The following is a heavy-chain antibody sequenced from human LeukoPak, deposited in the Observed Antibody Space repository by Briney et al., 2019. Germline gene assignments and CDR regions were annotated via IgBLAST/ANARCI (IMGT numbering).Heavy chain of an antibody. J-gene: IGHJ2*01. CDR1: GGSVSSGSYY. V-gene: IGHV4-61*01. D-gene: IGHD2-2*01. Sequence: SETLSLTCTVSGGSVSSGSYYWSWIRQPPGKGLEWIEYIYYSGSTNYNPSLKSRVTISVDTSKNQFSLKLSSVSAADTAVYYCARPTLGYCSSTSCYDWYFDLWGRGTLVTVSS. CDR2: IYYSGST. CDR3: ARPTLGYCSSTSCYDWYFDL.